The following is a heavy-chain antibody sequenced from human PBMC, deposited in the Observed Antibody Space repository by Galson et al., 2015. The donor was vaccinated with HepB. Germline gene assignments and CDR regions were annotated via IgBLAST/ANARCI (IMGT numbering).Heavy chain of an antibody. V-gene: IGHV3-30-3*01. CDR3: ARAKGRDYYYYGLDV. Sequence: SLRLSCAASGFTFSNFAMHWVRQTPDKGLEWVAAISFDGDKKYYADSVKGRFTISRDSSKNTLYLQLNSLRPEDTAVYYCARAKGRDYYYYGLDVWGQGTTVTVSS. CDR1: GFTFSNFA. J-gene: IGHJ6*02. CDR2: ISFDGDKK.